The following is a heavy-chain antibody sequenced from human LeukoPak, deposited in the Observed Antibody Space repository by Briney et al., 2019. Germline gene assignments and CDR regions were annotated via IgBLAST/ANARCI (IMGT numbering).Heavy chain of an antibody. V-gene: IGHV1-2*02. CDR3: ARGTRYYYDSSGYFL. D-gene: IGHD3-22*01. CDR1: GYTFTGYY. J-gene: IGHJ4*02. CDR2: INPKSGGT. Sequence: EASVKVSCKASGYTFTGYYMHWVRQAPGQGLEWMGWINPKSGGTNYAQKFQGRVTMTRDTSISTAYMELSRLRSDDTAVYYCARGTRYYYDSSGYFLWGQGTLVTVSS.